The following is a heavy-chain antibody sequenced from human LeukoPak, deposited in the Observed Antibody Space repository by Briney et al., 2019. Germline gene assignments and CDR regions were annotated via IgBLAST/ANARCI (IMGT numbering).Heavy chain of an antibody. Sequence: GGSLRPSCAASGFTFSSYAMSWVRQAPGKGLEWVSAISGSGGSTCYADSVKGRFTISRDNSKNTLYLQMNSLRAEDTAVYYCAKDGENGDYDYWGQGTLVTVSS. D-gene: IGHD4-17*01. CDR3: AKDGENGDYDY. V-gene: IGHV3-23*01. J-gene: IGHJ4*02. CDR2: ISGSGGST. CDR1: GFTFSSYA.